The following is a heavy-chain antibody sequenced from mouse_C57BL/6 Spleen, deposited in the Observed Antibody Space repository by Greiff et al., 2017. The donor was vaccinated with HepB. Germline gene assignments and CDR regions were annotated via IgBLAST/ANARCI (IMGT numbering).Heavy chain of an antibody. CDR1: GYAFSSYW. Sequence: VKLMESGAELVKPGASVKISCKASGYAFSSYWMNWVKQRPGKGLEWIGQIYPGDGDTNYNGKFKGKATLTADKSSSTAYMQLSSLTSEDSAVYFCATNYYGSSYHYFDYWGQGTTLTVSS. D-gene: IGHD1-1*01. V-gene: IGHV1-80*01. J-gene: IGHJ2*01. CDR3: ATNYYGSSYHYFDY. CDR2: IYPGDGDT.